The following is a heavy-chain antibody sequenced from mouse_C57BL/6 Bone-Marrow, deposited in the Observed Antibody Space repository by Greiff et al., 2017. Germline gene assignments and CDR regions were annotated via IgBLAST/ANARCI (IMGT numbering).Heavy chain of an antibody. CDR2: INPNNGGT. D-gene: IGHD1-1*01. Sequence: EVKLQQSGPELVKPGASVKISCKASGYTFTDYYMNWVKQSHGKSLEWIGDINPNNGGTSYNQKFKGKATLTVDKSSSTAYMELRSLTSEDSAVYYCARAGITTVVADFDYWGQGTTLTVSS. J-gene: IGHJ2*01. CDR3: ARAGITTVVADFDY. V-gene: IGHV1-26*01. CDR1: GYTFTDYY.